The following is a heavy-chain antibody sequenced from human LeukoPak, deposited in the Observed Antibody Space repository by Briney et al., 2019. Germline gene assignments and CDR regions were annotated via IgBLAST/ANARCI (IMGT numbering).Heavy chain of an antibody. CDR1: GITFSNYD. CDR3: AKVKDYYYYAMDV. Sequence: GGSLRLSCAVSGITFSNYDMSWVRQAPGKGLEWVSAIRDSGGSTYYADSVKGRFTISRDNSKNTLYLQMNSLRAEDTAIYYCAKVKDYYYYAMDVWGLGTTVTVSS. V-gene: IGHV3-23*01. CDR2: IRDSGGST. J-gene: IGHJ6*02.